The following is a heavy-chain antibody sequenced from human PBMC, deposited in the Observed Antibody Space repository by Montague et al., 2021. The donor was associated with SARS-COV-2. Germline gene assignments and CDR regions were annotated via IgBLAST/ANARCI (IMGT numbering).Heavy chain of an antibody. CDR3: ARMFYGILTGYRNFDY. V-gene: IGHV2-70*01. Sequence: PALVKPTQTLTLTCTFSGFSLSTSGMCVSWIRQPPGKALEWLALIDWDDDKYYSTSLKTRLTISKDTSKSQVVLTMTNMDPVDTATYYCARMFYGILTGYRNFDYWGQGTLVTVSS. J-gene: IGHJ4*02. CDR1: GFSLSTSGMC. D-gene: IGHD3-9*01. CDR2: IDWDDDK.